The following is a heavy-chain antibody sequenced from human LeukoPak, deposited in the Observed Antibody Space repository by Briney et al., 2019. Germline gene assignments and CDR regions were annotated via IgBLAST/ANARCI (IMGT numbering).Heavy chain of an antibody. Sequence: PGGSLRLSCAASGFTFSSYSMNWVRQAPGKGLEWVSYISSSGSTIYYADSVKGRFTISRDNAKNSLYLQMNSLRAEDTAVYYCARVYDFWSGYDYWGQGTLVTVSS. J-gene: IGHJ4*02. CDR2: ISSSGSTI. D-gene: IGHD3-3*01. V-gene: IGHV3-48*01. CDR1: GFTFSSYS. CDR3: ARVYDFWSGYDY.